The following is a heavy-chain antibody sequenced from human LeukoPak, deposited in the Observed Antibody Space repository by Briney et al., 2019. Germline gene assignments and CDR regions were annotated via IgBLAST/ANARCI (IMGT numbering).Heavy chain of an antibody. V-gene: IGHV3-7*01. CDR1: GFTFSNSW. CDR2: IKGDGSKK. J-gene: IGHJ3*01. Sequence: GGSLRLSCAASGFTFSNSWMIWVRQAPGKGLEWVANIKGDGSKKYYVDSVKGRFTISRDNAKNSLYLQMNGLGVDDTAVYYGVRCGGRQWLAGGVFDVGGKGTMVSVSS. CDR3: VRCGGRQWLAGGVFDV. D-gene: IGHD6-19*01.